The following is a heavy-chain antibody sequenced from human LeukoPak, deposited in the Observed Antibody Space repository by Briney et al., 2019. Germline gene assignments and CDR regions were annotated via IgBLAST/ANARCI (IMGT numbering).Heavy chain of an antibody. D-gene: IGHD2-2*01. CDR2: IYYSGST. J-gene: IGHJ4*02. V-gene: IGHV4-59*08. Sequence: SETLSLTCSVSGGYISPYYWSWIRQPPGKGLEWIGYIYYSGSTNYNPSLKSRVTISVDTSKNQFSLKLSSVTAADTAVYYCARHSDLTRRTYYFDYWGQGTLVTVSS. CDR3: ARHSDLTRRTYYFDY. CDR1: GGYISPYY.